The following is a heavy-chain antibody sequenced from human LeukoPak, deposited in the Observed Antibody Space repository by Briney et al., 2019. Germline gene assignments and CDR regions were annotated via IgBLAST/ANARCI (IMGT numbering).Heavy chain of an antibody. CDR2: IIPIFGTA. CDR3: ARGGPIGATMYAFDI. CDR1: GGTFSSYA. D-gene: IGHD1-26*01. V-gene: IGHV1-69*06. J-gene: IGHJ3*02. Sequence: GASVKVSCKASGGTFSSYAISWVRQAPGQGLEWMGGIIPIFGTANYAQKFQGRVTITADKSTSTAYMELSSLRSEDTAVYYCARGGPIGATMYAFDIWGQGTMVTVSS.